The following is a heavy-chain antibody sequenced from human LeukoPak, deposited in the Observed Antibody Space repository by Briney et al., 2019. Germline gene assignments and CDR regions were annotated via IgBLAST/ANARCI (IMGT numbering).Heavy chain of an antibody. CDR1: GGSISSYY. Sequence: SETLSLTCTVSGGSISSYYWSWIRQPPGKGLEWIGYIYYSGSTNYNPSLKSRVTISVDTSKNQFSLKLSSVTAADTAVYYCAREESYYYDSSGYYRPINFDYWGQGTLVTVSS. V-gene: IGHV4-59*12. CDR2: IYYSGST. CDR3: AREESYYYDSSGYYRPINFDY. D-gene: IGHD3-22*01. J-gene: IGHJ4*02.